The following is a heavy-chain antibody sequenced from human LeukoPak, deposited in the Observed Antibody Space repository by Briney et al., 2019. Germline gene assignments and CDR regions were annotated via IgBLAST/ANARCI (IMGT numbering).Heavy chain of an antibody. D-gene: IGHD6-19*01. J-gene: IGHJ5*02. CDR2: INHSGST. CDR1: GGSFSGYY. Sequence: PSETLSLTCAAYGGSFSGYYWRWIRQPPGKGLEWIGEINHSGSTKYNPSLKSRVTISVDTSKNQFSLKLSSVTAADTAVYYCARGRGSGWLNWFDPWGQGTLVTVSS. CDR3: ARGRGSGWLNWFDP. V-gene: IGHV4-34*01.